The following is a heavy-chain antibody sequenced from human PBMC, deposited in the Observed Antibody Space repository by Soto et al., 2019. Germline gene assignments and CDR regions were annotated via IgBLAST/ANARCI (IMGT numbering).Heavy chain of an antibody. D-gene: IGHD4-4*01. J-gene: IGHJ5*02. V-gene: IGHV1-69*13. CDR1: GGTFSSYA. CDR3: ARETNDYSNGINWFDP. Sequence: GASEEVSFTASGGTFSSYAISWVRQAPGQGLEWMGGIIPMFGTANYAQKFQGRVTITADESTSTAYMELSSLRSEDTAVYYCARETNDYSNGINWFDPWGQGTQVTFSS. CDR2: IIPMFGTA.